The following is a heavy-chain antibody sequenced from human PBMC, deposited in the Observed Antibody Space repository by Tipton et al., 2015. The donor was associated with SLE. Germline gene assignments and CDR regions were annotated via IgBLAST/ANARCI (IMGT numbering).Heavy chain of an antibody. V-gene: IGHV1-3*01. CDR2: INAANGYS. D-gene: IGHD1-26*01. CDR1: GGPFSDYT. Sequence: QVQLVQSGAEVKKPGSSVKVSCKAIGGPFSDYTVFWVRQAPGQRLEWMGFINAANGYSKYSQLLEGRVTITRDTSARTAYMELSSLRFEDSAVYYCARDRLGLDYWGQGALVIVSS. J-gene: IGHJ4*02. CDR3: ARDRLGLDY.